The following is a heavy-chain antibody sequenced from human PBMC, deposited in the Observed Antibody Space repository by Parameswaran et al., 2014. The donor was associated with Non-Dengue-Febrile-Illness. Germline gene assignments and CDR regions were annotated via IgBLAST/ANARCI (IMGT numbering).Heavy chain of an antibody. CDR3: ARGRELAYYYMDV. J-gene: IGHJ6*03. Sequence: RWIRQPPGKGLEWIGYIYYSGSTYYNPSLKSRVTISVDTSKNQFSLKLSSVTAADTAVYYCARGRELAYYYMDVWGKGTTVTVSS. CDR2: IYYSGST. D-gene: IGHD1-26*01. V-gene: IGHV4-30-4*01.